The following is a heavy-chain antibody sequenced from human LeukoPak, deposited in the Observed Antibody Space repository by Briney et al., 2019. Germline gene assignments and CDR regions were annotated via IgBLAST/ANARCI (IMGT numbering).Heavy chain of an antibody. D-gene: IGHD5-18*01. CDR1: GFKFSSFS. V-gene: IGHV3-48*04. J-gene: IGHJ4*02. CDR2: IASTSSAT. CDR3: ARAIASYGDSAY. Sequence: PGGSLRLSCAASGFKFSSFSMGWVRQAPGKGLEWLSYIASTSSATYYADSLQGRFTISRDNAKNSLYLQINSLRADDTAVYYCARAIASYGDSAYWGQETLVTVSS.